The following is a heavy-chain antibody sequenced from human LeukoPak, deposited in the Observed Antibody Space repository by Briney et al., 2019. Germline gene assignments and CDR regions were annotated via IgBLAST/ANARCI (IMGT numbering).Heavy chain of an antibody. Sequence: GGPLELPCTFSGFPLSPLPLNWSRQAPGKGLGWVSSITATSTSIYYADPVKGRFTISRDNAKNSLFLQMSSLRADDTAVYFCAKERPHGMDVWGQGTTVTVSS. CDR2: ITATSTSI. CDR3: AKERPHGMDV. D-gene: IGHD6-6*01. V-gene: IGHV3-21*06. CDR1: GFPLSPLP. J-gene: IGHJ6*02.